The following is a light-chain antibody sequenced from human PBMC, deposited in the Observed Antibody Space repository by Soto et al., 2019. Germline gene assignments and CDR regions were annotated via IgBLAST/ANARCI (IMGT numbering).Light chain of an antibody. J-gene: IGKJ5*01. CDR2: DAS. Sequence: EVVLTQSPGTLSLSPGERATLSFRASQSVDWYVAWYQQKPGQAPRLLIYDASNRATGIPARFSGSGSGTDFTLTISSLEPEDFAVYYCQQRSNWQITFGQGTRLEIK. CDR3: QQRSNWQIT. V-gene: IGKV3-11*01. CDR1: QSVDWY.